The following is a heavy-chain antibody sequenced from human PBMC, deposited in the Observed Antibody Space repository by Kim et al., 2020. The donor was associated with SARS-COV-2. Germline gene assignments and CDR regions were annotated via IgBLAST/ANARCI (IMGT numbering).Heavy chain of an antibody. V-gene: IGHV3-30*02. CDR3: AKDLGISHNHDFAY. J-gene: IGHJ4*02. D-gene: IGHD7-27*01. Sequence: ADSVKGRFTMSRDNSKNTVSLQMNSLTAEDTALYYCAKDLGISHNHDFAYLGQGTLVTVSS.